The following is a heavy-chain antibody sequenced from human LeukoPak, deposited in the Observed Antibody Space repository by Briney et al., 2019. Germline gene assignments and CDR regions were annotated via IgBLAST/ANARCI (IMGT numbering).Heavy chain of an antibody. D-gene: IGHD2-2*01. CDR2: IIPIFGTA. CDR1: GGTFSSYA. Sequence: SVKVSCKASGGTFSSYAISWVRQAPGQGLEWMGRIIPIFGTANYAQKFQGGVTITADESTSTAYMELSSLRSEDTAVYYCARVISGGCSSTSCYSTVNDAFDIWGQGTMVTVSS. J-gene: IGHJ3*02. V-gene: IGHV1-69*13. CDR3: ARVISGGCSSTSCYSTVNDAFDI.